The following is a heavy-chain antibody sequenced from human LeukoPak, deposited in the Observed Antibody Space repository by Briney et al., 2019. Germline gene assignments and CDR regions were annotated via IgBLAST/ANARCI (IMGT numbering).Heavy chain of an antibody. Sequence: ASVKVSCKASGYTFTSYYMHWVRQAPGQGLEWMGIINPSGGSTSYAQKFQGRVTITRDTSASTAYMKLSSLRSEDTAVYYCARTVAGTFYYYGMDVWGQGTTVTVSS. D-gene: IGHD6-19*01. CDR1: GYTFTSYY. CDR3: ARTVAGTFYYYGMDV. CDR2: INPSGGST. J-gene: IGHJ6*02. V-gene: IGHV1-46*01.